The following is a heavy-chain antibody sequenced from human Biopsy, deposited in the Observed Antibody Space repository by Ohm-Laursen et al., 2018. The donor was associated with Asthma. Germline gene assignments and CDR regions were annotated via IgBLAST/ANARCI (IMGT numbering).Heavy chain of an antibody. Sequence: SLRLSCTASGFTFSDYYMSWIRQAPGKGLEWISYINGKSNSIEYADSVKGRFTISRDNAKNSLYLQMNSLRAEDTAVYYCARDSYSSGWYQPLFDYWGQGTLVTVSS. CDR3: ARDSYSSGWYQPLFDY. D-gene: IGHD6-19*01. J-gene: IGHJ4*02. V-gene: IGHV3-11*01. CDR2: INGKSNSI. CDR1: GFTFSDYY.